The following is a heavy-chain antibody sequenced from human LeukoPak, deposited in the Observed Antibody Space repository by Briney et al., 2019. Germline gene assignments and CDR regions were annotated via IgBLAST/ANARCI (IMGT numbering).Heavy chain of an antibody. Sequence: GGSLRLSCAASRFAFSSYWMSWVRQAPGKGLEWVANMKLDGGDKYYVGSVKGRFTISGDNAKNSLYLQMNSQRADDTAVYYCARGSRGAFDIWGQGTMVTVSS. CDR2: MKLDGGDK. J-gene: IGHJ3*02. V-gene: IGHV3-7*01. D-gene: IGHD6-19*01. CDR1: RFAFSSYW. CDR3: ARGSRGAFDI.